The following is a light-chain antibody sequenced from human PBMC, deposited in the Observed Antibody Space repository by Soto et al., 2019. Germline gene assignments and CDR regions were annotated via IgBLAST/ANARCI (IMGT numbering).Light chain of an antibody. V-gene: IGKV3-20*01. CDR1: QSVSSSF. J-gene: IGKJ1*01. CDR3: QQYGSSPPWT. Sequence: EIVLTQSPGTLSLSPGERGTLSCRASQSVSSSFLAWYQQKPGQAPRLLMYGASSRATGIPDRFSGSGSGTDFTITISRLEPEDFAVYYCQQYGSSPPWTFGQGTKVEIK. CDR2: GAS.